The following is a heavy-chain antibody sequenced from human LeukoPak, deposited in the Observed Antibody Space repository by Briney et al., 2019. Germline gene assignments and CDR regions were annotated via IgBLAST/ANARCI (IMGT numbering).Heavy chain of an antibody. D-gene: IGHD5-18*01. CDR2: VSSGFHA. Sequence: GGSLRLSCTASGFTLGSHDMHWVRQIPGQGLEWVATVSSGFHAFFADSVQGRFTVSTEDARNSLYLQMNSLRAADTAVYYCVREARGYHYTYFDYWGQGTLVTVSS. CDR1: GFTLGSHD. J-gene: IGHJ4*02. CDR3: VREARGYHYTYFDY. V-gene: IGHV3-13*01.